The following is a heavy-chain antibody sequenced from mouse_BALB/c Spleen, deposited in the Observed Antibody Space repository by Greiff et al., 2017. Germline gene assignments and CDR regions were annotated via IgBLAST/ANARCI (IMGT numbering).Heavy chain of an antibody. J-gene: IGHJ3*01. CDR3: ARKGLSQAWFAY. D-gene: IGHD2-3*01. CDR1: GFSLTSYG. Sequence: VKLMESGPGLVQPSQSLSITCTVSGFSLTSYGVHWVRQSPGKGLEWLGVIWSGGSTDYNAAFISRLSISKDNSKSQVFFKMNSLQANDTAIYYCARKGLSQAWFAYWGQGTLVTVSA. V-gene: IGHV2-2*02. CDR2: IWSGGST.